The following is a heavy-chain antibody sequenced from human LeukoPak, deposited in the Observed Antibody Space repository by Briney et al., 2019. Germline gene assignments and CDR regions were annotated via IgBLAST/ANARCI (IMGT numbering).Heavy chain of an antibody. CDR2: ISGSGGST. CDR1: GFTFSGYG. J-gene: IGHJ5*02. D-gene: IGHD5-12*01. CDR3: ANPPGLRRLDP. V-gene: IGHV3-23*01. Sequence: AGSLRLSCAASGFTFSGYGMSWVRQAPGKGLEWVSVISGSGGSTYYTDSVKGRFTISRDKSKNTLYLQMNSLRAEDTAVYYCANPPGLRRLDPWGQGTLVTVSS.